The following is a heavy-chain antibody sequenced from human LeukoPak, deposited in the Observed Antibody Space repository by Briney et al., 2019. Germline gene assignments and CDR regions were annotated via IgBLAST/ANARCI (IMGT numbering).Heavy chain of an antibody. D-gene: IGHD3-9*01. CDR2: ISAYNGNT. CDR3: ARDIDYDILTGYPQYYFDY. Sequence: ASVKVSCKASGYTFTSYGISWVRQAPGQGLEWVGWISAYNGNTNYAQKLQGRVTMTRDTSTSTVYMELSSLRSEDTAVYYCARDIDYDILTGYPQYYFDYWGQGTLVTVSS. CDR1: GYTFTSYG. J-gene: IGHJ4*02. V-gene: IGHV1-18*01.